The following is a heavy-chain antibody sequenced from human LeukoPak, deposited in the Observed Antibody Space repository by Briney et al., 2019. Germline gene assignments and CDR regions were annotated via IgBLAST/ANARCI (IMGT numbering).Heavy chain of an antibody. CDR1: GFTFSSYS. CDR2: ISSSSSYI. J-gene: IGHJ4*02. V-gene: IGHV3-21*01. D-gene: IGHD3-22*01. CDR3: ARDPLSYYDSSGYSY. Sequence: PGGSLRLSCAASGFTFSSYSMNWVRQAPGKGLELVSSISSSSSYIYYADSVKGRFTISRDNAKNSLYLQMNSLRAEDTAVYYCARDPLSYYDSSGYSYWGQGTLVTVSS.